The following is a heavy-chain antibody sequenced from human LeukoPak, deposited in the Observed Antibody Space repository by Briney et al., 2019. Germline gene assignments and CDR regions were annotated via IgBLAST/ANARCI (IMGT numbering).Heavy chain of an antibody. Sequence: ASVKVSCKASGYAFTSYAMNWVRQAPGQGLEWMGWINTNTGNPTYAQGFTGRFVFSLDTSVSTAYLQISSLKAEDTAVYYCAREYCSSTSCYFDYWGQGTLVTVSS. CDR2: INTNTGNP. CDR1: GYAFTSYA. CDR3: AREYCSSTSCYFDY. D-gene: IGHD2-2*01. J-gene: IGHJ4*02. V-gene: IGHV7-4-1*02.